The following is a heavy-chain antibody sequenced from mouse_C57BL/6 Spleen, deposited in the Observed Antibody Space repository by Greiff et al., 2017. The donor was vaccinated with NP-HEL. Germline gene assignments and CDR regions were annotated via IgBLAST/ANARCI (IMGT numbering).Heavy chain of an antibody. CDR1: GFSLTSYG. D-gene: IGHD1-1*01. CDR3: ASPSYYGSSYHAMDY. Sequence: QVQLKESGPGLVQPSQSLSITCTVSGFSLTSYGVHWVRQSPGKGLEWLGVIWSGGSTDYNAAFISRLSISKDNSKSQVFFKMNSLQADDTAIYYCASPSYYGSSYHAMDYWGQGTSVTVSS. CDR2: IWSGGST. V-gene: IGHV2-2*01. J-gene: IGHJ4*01.